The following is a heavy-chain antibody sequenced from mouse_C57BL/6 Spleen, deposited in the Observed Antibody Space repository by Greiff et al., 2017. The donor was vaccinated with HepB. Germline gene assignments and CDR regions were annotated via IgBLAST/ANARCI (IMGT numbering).Heavy chain of an antibody. CDR1: GFSLTSYG. D-gene: IGHD2-5*01. CDR3: ASNSNYAVDWYFDV. J-gene: IGHJ1*03. V-gene: IGHV2-2*01. Sequence: VQLQQSGPGLVQPSQSLSITCTVSGFSLTSYGVHWVRQSPGKGLEWLGVIWSGGSTDYNAAFISRLSISKDNSKSQVFFKMNSLQADDTAIYYCASNSNYAVDWYFDVWGTGTTVTVSS. CDR2: IWSGGST.